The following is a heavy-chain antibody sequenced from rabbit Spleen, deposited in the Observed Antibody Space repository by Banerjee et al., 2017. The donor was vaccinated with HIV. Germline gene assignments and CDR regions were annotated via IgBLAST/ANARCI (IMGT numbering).Heavy chain of an antibody. Sequence: QSLEESGGGLVKPGASLTLTCKASGFSLNSGYDMCWVRQAPGKGLEWIACTAAGRSAFTYYASWAKGRFTCSKASSTTVTLQMTSLTAADTATYFCARDTSSSFSSYGMDLWGPGTLVTVS. V-gene: IGHV1S40*01. CDR3: ARDTSSSFSSYGMDL. D-gene: IGHD1-1*01. CDR1: GFSLNSGYD. CDR2: TAAGRSAFT. J-gene: IGHJ6*01.